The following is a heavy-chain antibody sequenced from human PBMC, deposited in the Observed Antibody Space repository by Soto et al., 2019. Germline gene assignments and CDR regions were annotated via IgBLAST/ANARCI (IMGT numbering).Heavy chain of an antibody. V-gene: IGHV3-53*01. D-gene: IGHD3-16*01. Sequence: VQLVESGGGLIQPGGSLRLSCAASGFSVSNNHMTWVRQAAGKGLEWVSLIHGGGSTYYADSVKGRFTISRDKSKTTLYLQMDSLRAEDTAISYCAGRLTTAASLDYWGQGTLVTVSS. J-gene: IGHJ4*02. CDR1: GFSVSNNH. CDR2: IHGGGST. CDR3: AGRLTTAASLDY.